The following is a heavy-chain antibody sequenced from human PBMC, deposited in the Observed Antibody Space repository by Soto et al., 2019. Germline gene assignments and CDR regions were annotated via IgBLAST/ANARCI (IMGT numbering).Heavy chain of an antibody. D-gene: IGHD3-10*01. V-gene: IGHV4-31*03. CDR3: ARLGGGSGSYYNVPFDY. CDR2: IYYSGST. Sequence: PSETLSLTCTVSGGSISSGGYYWSWIRQHPGKGLEWIGYIYYSGSTYYNPSLKSRVTISVDTSKNQFSLKLSSVTAADTAVYYCARLGGGSGSYYNVPFDYWGQGTLVTVSS. CDR1: GGSISSGGYY. J-gene: IGHJ4*02.